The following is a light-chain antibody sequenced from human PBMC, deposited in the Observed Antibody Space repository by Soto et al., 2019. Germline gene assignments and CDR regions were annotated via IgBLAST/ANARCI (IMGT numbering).Light chain of an antibody. CDR1: QDIGKF. CDR3: QQYDNLPYT. CDR2: DAS. V-gene: IGKV1-33*01. Sequence: DIQMTQSPSSLSASVGDRVTITCQASQDIGKFLNWYQQKPGKAPKLLIYDASNLETGVPSRFSGSGSWTDFTFTISSLQPEDSSTYYCQQYDNLPYTFGQGTKLEI. J-gene: IGKJ2*01.